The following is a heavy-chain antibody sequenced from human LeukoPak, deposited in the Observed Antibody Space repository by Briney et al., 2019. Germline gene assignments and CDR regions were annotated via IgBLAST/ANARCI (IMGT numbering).Heavy chain of an antibody. CDR3: AKDQYRDYFRGADY. CDR2: IRGDGATR. CDR1: GLTFTSFA. D-gene: IGHD2/OR15-2a*01. Sequence: PGGSLGFPGAAPGLTFTSFAMTWSPRAPGKGWDGSWAIRGDGATRFYADSVKGRFTVSRDNSKNTLYLQMNSLRVEDTAVYYCAKDQYRDYFRGADYWGQGTLVTVSS. J-gene: IGHJ4*02. V-gene: IGHV3-23*01.